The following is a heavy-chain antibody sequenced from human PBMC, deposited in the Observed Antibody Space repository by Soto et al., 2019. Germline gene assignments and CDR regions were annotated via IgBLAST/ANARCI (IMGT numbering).Heavy chain of an antibody. J-gene: IGHJ5*02. CDR3: ARRRGDYGDYVWLGWFDP. D-gene: IGHD4-17*01. V-gene: IGHV4-59*08. CDR1: GGSISSYY. Sequence: SETLSLTCTVSGGSISSYYWSWIRQPPGKGLEWIGYIYYSGSTNYNPSLKSRVTISVDTSKNQFSLKLSSVTAADTAVYYCARRRGDYGDYVWLGWFDPWGQGTLVTVSS. CDR2: IYYSGST.